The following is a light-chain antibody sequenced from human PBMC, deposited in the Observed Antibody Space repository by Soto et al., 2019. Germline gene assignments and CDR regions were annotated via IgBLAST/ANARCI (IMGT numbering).Light chain of an antibody. CDR2: DVS. CDR3: SSYTSSSTEV. J-gene: IGLJ1*01. CDR1: SRDVGGYNY. V-gene: IGLV2-14*01. Sequence: QSALTQPASVSGSPGQSITISCTGTSRDVGGYNYVSWYQQHPGKAPKLMIYDVSNRPSGVSNRFSGSKSGNTASLTISGLQAEDEADYYCSSYTSSSTEVFGTGTKLTFL.